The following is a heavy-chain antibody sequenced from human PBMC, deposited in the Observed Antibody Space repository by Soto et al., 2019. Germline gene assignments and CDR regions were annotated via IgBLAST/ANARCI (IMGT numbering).Heavy chain of an antibody. CDR1: GFTFSSYS. Sequence: GGSLRLSCAASGFTFSSYSMNWVRQAPGKGLEWVSYISSSSSTIYYADSVKGRFTISRDNAKNSLYLQMNSLRDEDTAVYYCARDGSGYSSSWYYYYYGMDVWGQGTTVTVSS. D-gene: IGHD6-13*01. V-gene: IGHV3-48*02. CDR2: ISSSSSTI. CDR3: ARDGSGYSSSWYYYYYGMDV. J-gene: IGHJ6*02.